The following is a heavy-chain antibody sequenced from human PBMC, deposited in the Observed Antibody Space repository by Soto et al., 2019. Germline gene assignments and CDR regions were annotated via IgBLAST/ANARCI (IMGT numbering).Heavy chain of an antibody. CDR3: AKDSRLDMVRGVIMGPFDY. CDR2: ISGSGGST. V-gene: IGHV3-23*01. J-gene: IGHJ4*02. D-gene: IGHD3-10*01. CDR1: RLSVSSYA. Sequence: LRLCCAACRLSVSSYAMSLVRQAPGKGLEWVSAISGSGGSTYYADSVKGRFTISRDNSKNTLYLQMNSLRAEDTAVYYCAKDSRLDMVRGVIMGPFDYWGQGTPVTVSS.